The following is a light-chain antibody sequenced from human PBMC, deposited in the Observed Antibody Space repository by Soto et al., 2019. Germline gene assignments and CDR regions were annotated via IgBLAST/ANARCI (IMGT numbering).Light chain of an antibody. Sequence: AIRMTQSPSSLSASTVYRVTITFRASQGISSYLAWYQQKPGKAPKLLIYAASTLQSGVPSRFSGSGSGTDFTLTISCLQSEDFATYYCQQYYSYPITFGQGTRLEI. CDR3: QQYYSYPIT. J-gene: IGKJ5*01. CDR2: AAS. V-gene: IGKV1-8*01. CDR1: QGISSY.